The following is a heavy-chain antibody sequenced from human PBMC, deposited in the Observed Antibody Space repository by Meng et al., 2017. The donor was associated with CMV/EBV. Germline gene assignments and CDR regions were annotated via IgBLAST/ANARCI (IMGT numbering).Heavy chain of an antibody. CDR1: GLTFSNYG. CDR3: TVKITFGGVIPAR. CDR2: ISGSGDTT. D-gene: IGHD3-16*02. V-gene: IGHV3-23*01. J-gene: IGHJ4*02. Sequence: CAVSGLTFSNYGMGWVRQAPGKGLEWVSTISGSGDTTYYVDSVKGRFTISRDNSRNTLYLQMNSLRAEDTAVYYCTVKITFGGVIPARWGQGTLVTVSS.